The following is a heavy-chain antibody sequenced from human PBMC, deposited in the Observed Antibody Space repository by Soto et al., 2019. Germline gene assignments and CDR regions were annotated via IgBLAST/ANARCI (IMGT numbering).Heavy chain of an antibody. CDR2: INQDGNEK. J-gene: IGHJ4*02. Sequence: DVQLVESGGGLVQPGESLRLSCAASGFAFSTYWMSWVRQTPDKGLEWVANINQDGNEKNYLDSVGGRFTISRDNAKNSVYLEMFSLRAEDTALYFCGRDLGSSWRPNDYWGQGTLVTVSS. D-gene: IGHD6-13*01. CDR1: GFAFSTYW. V-gene: IGHV3-7*01. CDR3: GRDLGSSWRPNDY.